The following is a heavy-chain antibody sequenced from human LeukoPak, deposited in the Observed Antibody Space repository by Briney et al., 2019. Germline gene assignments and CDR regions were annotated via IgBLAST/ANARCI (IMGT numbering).Heavy chain of an antibody. J-gene: IGHJ4*02. CDR1: GFTLSSSD. D-gene: IGHD6-13*01. CDR2: ISDSGGTT. CDR3: AKQSAGRSTWCSLHFDS. V-gene: IGHV3-23*01. Sequence: PGGSLSLSCAASGFTLSSSDMTWVRQAPGKGMAWDSVISDSGGTTYYADSVKGRFTVSRDNSKNTLYLQMNSLRAEDTAVYFCAKQSAGRSTWCSLHFDSGGQGTLVTVSS.